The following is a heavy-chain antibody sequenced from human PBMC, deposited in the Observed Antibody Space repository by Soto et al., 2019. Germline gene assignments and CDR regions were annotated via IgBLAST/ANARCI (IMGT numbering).Heavy chain of an antibody. CDR2: VSHDGRNT. V-gene: IGHV3-30*18. Sequence: VQLVESGGGVVQPGRSLRLSCAASGFTFSDYAMHWVRQAPGKGLEWVAVVSHDGRNTHYADSVKGRFTISRDSSKNTVSLAMTSRRAEDTAVSYCAKGGRQWLVTSDFNYWGQGALVTVSS. J-gene: IGHJ4*02. CDR1: GFTFSDYA. D-gene: IGHD6-19*01. CDR3: AKGGRQWLVTSDFNY.